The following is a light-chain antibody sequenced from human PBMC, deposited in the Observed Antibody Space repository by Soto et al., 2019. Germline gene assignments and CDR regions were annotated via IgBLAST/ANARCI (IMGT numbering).Light chain of an antibody. CDR3: QQYYSYSWT. J-gene: IGKJ1*01. CDR2: AAS. CDR1: QGISSY. V-gene: IGKV1-8*01. Sequence: AIRMTQSPSSFSASTGDRVTITCRASQGISSYLAWYQQKPGKAPKLLIYAASTLQSGVPSRFSGSGSGTDFTLTISCLQSDDFATYYCQQYYSYSWTFGQGTKVDIK.